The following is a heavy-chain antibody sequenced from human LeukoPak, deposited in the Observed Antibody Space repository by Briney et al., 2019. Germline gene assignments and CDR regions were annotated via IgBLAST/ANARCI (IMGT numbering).Heavy chain of an antibody. CDR2: ISGSGSST. D-gene: IGHD3-10*01. Sequence: GGSLRLSCAASGFTFSSYAMSWVRQAPGTVLEWVSAISGSGSSTYYAGSVKGRFTISRDNSKNTPYLQMNSLRAEDTALYYCAKDPKGWFGEFFDSWGQGALVTVSS. CDR3: AKDPKGWFGEFFDS. CDR1: GFTFSSYA. V-gene: IGHV3-23*01. J-gene: IGHJ4*02.